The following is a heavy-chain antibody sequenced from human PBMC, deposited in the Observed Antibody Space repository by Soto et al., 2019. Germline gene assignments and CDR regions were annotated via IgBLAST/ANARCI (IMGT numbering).Heavy chain of an antibody. CDR3: ARGSGLDYYGSGSYVFDY. V-gene: IGHV3-33*01. CDR1: GFTFSSYG. Sequence: QVQLVESGGGVVQPGRSLRLSCAASGFTFSSYGMHWVRQAPGKGLEWVAVIWYDGSNKYYADSVKGRFTISRDNSKNTLYLQMNSLRAEDTAVYYCARGSGLDYYGSGSYVFDYWGQGTLVTVSS. CDR2: IWYDGSNK. J-gene: IGHJ4*02. D-gene: IGHD3-10*01.